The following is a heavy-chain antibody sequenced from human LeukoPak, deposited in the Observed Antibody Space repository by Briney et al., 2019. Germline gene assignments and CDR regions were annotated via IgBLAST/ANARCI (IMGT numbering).Heavy chain of an antibody. CDR1: GFMFSDYD. CDR3: ARGRGYIYGYDY. Sequence: GSLRLSCAASGFMFSDYDMHWVRQAPGKGLEYVSHISANGGSTYYAISVKGRFTISRDNSKNTLYLQMGSLRAEDMAVYYCARGRGYIYGYDYWGQGTLVTVSS. J-gene: IGHJ4*02. D-gene: IGHD5-18*01. V-gene: IGHV3-64*01. CDR2: ISANGGST.